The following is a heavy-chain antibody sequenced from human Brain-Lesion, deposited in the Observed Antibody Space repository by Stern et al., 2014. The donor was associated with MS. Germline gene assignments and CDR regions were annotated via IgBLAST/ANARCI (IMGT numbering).Heavy chain of an antibody. V-gene: IGHV4-59*01. CDR2: INYRRNP. Sequence: VQLVESGPGLVKPSETLSLTCTVSYDSISSYYWTWLRQPPGKGLEWIGYINYRRNPNYNPALKSRVTISVDTSKNQFSLKLTSVTAADTAVYYCARAFSDYHDSTPGYWGQGTLVTFSS. J-gene: IGHJ4*02. CDR1: YDSISSYY. CDR3: ARAFSDYHDSTPGY. D-gene: IGHD3-22*01.